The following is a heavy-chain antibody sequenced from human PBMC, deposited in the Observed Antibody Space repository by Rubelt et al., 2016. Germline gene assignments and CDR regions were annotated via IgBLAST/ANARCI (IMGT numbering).Heavy chain of an antibody. V-gene: IGHV3-23*01. CDR2: ISGSAGMT. CDR3: SRDVAAGLDY. CDR1: GFSFNTYA. Sequence: VGSLRLSCAASGFSFNTYAMSWVRQAPGKGLEWVSAISGSAGMTYYSDSVKGRFTISRDNSKNTLYLQMSSLRAEDTAVYYCSRDVAAGLDYWGQGTLVTVSS. J-gene: IGHJ4*02.